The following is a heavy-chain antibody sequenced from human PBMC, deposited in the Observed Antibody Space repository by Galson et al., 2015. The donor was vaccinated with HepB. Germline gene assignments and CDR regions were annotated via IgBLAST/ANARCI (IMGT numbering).Heavy chain of an antibody. Sequence: SLRLSCAASGFTFNNYAINWVRQAPGKGLERVAVISYDEINKWYADSVRGRFTISRDNSKNTVYLRINSLRAEDTAVYFCAVCFSTSCYAAENFQHWGQGTLVTVSS. CDR1: GFTFNNYA. J-gene: IGHJ1*01. CDR2: ISYDEINK. D-gene: IGHD2-2*01. CDR3: AVCFSTSCYAAENFQH. V-gene: IGHV3-30-3*01.